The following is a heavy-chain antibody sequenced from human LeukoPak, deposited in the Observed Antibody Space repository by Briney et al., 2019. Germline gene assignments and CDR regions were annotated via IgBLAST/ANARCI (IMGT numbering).Heavy chain of an antibody. D-gene: IGHD1-7*01. Sequence: GASVKVSCKASGYTLTDHYVHWVRQAPGQGLEWMGWINPDNGATTYPQNFQGRVTMNMDSSIGTAYMSLSSLRSDDTAQYYCAGGALGELRVFDYWGQGTLVTVSS. V-gene: IGHV1-2*02. CDR3: AGGALGELRVFDY. CDR1: GYTLTDHY. CDR2: INPDNGAT. J-gene: IGHJ4*02.